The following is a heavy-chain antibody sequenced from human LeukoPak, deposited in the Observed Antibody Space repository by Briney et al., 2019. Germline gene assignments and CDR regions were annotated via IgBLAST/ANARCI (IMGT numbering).Heavy chain of an antibody. CDR3: ASHLRLDAFDI. J-gene: IGHJ3*02. D-gene: IGHD3-16*01. Sequence: SETLSLTCAVYGESFSGFYWSWIRQPPGKGLEWIGEINHSGSTNYNPSLKSRVTISEDTSKKQFSLKLSSVTAADTAVYYCASHLRLDAFDIWGQGTMVTVSS. CDR1: GESFSGFY. V-gene: IGHV4-34*01. CDR2: INHSGST.